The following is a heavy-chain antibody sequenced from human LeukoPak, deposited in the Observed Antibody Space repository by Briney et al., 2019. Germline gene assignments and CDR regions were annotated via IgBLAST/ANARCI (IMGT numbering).Heavy chain of an antibody. J-gene: IGHJ5*02. D-gene: IGHD3-10*01. CDR3: ARALLWLGELDRVDP. Sequence: SETLSLTCTVSGGSISSYYWSWIRQPPGKGLEWIGYIYYSGSTNYNPSLKSRVTISVDTSKNQFSLKLSSVTAADTAVYYCARALLWLGELDRVDPWGQGTLVTVSS. V-gene: IGHV4-59*01. CDR2: IYYSGST. CDR1: GGSISSYY.